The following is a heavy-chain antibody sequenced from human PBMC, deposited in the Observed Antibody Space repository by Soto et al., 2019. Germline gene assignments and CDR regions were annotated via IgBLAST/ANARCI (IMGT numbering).Heavy chain of an antibody. D-gene: IGHD6-19*01. J-gene: IGHJ4*02. CDR3: AREVSSSGWPDY. CDR2: TYYSGST. Sequence: SETLSLTCTVSGGSISSGGYYWSWIRQHPGKGLEWIGYTYYSGSTYYNPSLKSRVTISVDTSKNQFSLKLSSVTAADTAVYYCAREVSSSGWPDYWGQGTLVTVSS. CDR1: GGSISSGGYY. V-gene: IGHV4-31*03.